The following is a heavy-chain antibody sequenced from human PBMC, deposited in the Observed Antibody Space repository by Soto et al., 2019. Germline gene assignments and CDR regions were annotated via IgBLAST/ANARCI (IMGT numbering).Heavy chain of an antibody. Sequence: GGSLRLSCAASGFTFSSYAMSWVRQAQGKGLEWVSAISGSGGSTYYADSVKGRFTISRDNSKNTLYLQMNSLRAEDTAVYYCAKFSSSGWYPPLVYWGQGTLVTVSS. J-gene: IGHJ4*02. V-gene: IGHV3-23*01. CDR3: AKFSSSGWYPPLVY. D-gene: IGHD6-19*01. CDR1: GFTFSSYA. CDR2: ISGSGGST.